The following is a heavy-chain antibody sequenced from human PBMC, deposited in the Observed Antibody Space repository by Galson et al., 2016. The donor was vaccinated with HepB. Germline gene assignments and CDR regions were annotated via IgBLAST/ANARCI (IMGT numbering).Heavy chain of an antibody. V-gene: IGHV4-34*01. CDR3: VRNTIAGRYYNGLDV. J-gene: IGHJ6*02. D-gene: IGHD6-13*01. CDR2: INHRGIT. CDR1: GGSFSGYY. Sequence: SETLSLTCGVSGGSFSGYYWSWIRQSPGKGLEWIGEINHRGITNYRPSLKSRVTMSVDTSQSQFSLNLISVTAADTAVYYCVRNTIAGRYYNGLDVWGQGTTVTVSS.